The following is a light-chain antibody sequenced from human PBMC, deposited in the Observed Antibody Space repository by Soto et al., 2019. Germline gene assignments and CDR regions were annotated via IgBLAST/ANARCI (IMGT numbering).Light chain of an antibody. J-gene: IGKJ1*01. V-gene: IGKV3-15*01. Sequence: EIVMTQSPATLSVSPGERATLSCRASQSVSSNLAWYQQKPGQAPRLLIYGASTTATGIPARFSGSGSGTEFTLTISSLQSEDFAVYYCQQYNNWPPRKFGQGTKVEIK. CDR1: QSVSSN. CDR2: GAS. CDR3: QQYNNWPPRK.